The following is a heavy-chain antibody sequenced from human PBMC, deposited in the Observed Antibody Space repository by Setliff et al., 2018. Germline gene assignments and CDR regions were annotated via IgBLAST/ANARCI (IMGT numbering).Heavy chain of an antibody. V-gene: IGHV4-34*01. CDR2: INHSGST. CDR1: GGSFSGYY. Sequence: SETLSLTCAVYGGSFSGYYWSWIRQPPGKGLEWIGEINHSGSTNYNPSLKSRVTMSVDTSKNQFSLKLRSVTAADTAVYYCARDYYDSSGYYYFATSRYNWFDPWGQGTLVTVSS. J-gene: IGHJ5*02. D-gene: IGHD3-22*01. CDR3: ARDYYDSSGYYYFATSRYNWFDP.